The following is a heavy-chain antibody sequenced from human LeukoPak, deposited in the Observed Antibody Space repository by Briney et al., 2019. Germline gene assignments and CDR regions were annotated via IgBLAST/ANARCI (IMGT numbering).Heavy chain of an antibody. CDR3: ARDGACSGGSCYSPYFDY. Sequence: GGSLRLSCAASGFTFSSYWMSWGRQAPGKGLEWVANIKQDGSEKYYVDSVKGRFTISRDNAKNSLYLQMNSLRAEDTAVYYCARDGACSGGSCYSPYFDYWGQGTLVTVSS. J-gene: IGHJ4*02. CDR2: IKQDGSEK. V-gene: IGHV3-7*03. D-gene: IGHD2-15*01. CDR1: GFTFSSYW.